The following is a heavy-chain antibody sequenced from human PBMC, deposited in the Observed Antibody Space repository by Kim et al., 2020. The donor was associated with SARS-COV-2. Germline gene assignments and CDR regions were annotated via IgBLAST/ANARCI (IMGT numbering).Heavy chain of an antibody. J-gene: IGHJ6*02. Sequence: SETLSLTCAVYGGSFSGYYWSWIRQPPGKGLEWIGEINHSGSTNYNPSLKSRVTISVDTSKNQFSLKLSSVTAADTAVYYCARALSGRSRGQVAYDSSENGYGMDVWGQGTTVTVSS. CDR3: ARALSGRSRGQVAYDSSENGYGMDV. CDR1: GGSFSGYY. D-gene: IGHD3-22*01. V-gene: IGHV4-34*01. CDR2: INHSGST.